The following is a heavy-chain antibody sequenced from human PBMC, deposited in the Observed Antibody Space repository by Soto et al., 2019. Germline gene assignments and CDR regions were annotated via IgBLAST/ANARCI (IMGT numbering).Heavy chain of an antibody. V-gene: IGHV1-69*12. CDR1: GGTFSSYA. CDR2: IIPIFDTT. Sequence: QVQLVQSGAEVKKPGSSVKVSCKASGGTFSSYAISWVRQAPGQGLEWMGGIIPIFDTTNYAQKFQGRVTITAYVSTSTAYMELSSLRSEDTAVYYCARGGVTGDYYYHGVDVWGQGTTVTVSS. CDR3: ARGGVTGDYYYHGVDV. J-gene: IGHJ6*02. D-gene: IGHD3-16*01.